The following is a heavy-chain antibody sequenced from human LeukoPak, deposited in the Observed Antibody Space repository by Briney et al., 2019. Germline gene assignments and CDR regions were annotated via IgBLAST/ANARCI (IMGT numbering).Heavy chain of an antibody. J-gene: IGHJ6*02. Sequence: GASVKVSCKASGYTFTSYAMHWVRQAPGQRLEWMGWINAGNGNTKYSQKFQGRVTITRDTSASTAYMELNSLRSEDTAVYYCARAKDDILFSHTHTYYYYGMDVWGQGTTVTVSS. D-gene: IGHD3-9*01. CDR1: GYTFTSYA. CDR3: ARAKDDILFSHTHTYYYYGMDV. V-gene: IGHV1-3*01. CDR2: INAGNGNT.